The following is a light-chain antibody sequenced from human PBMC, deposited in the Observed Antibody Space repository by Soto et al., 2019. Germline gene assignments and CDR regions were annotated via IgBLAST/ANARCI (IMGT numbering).Light chain of an antibody. V-gene: IGKV3-20*01. Sequence: EIVLTQSPGTLSLSPGERATLSCRASQSVDSNYLAWYQQKPGQAPRLLIYGASSRATGIPDRFSGTGSGTDFTLTISKLEPEDFAVYYCQQYGRSPRTFGQGTKVEIK. CDR1: QSVDSNY. CDR3: QQYGRSPRT. J-gene: IGKJ1*01. CDR2: GAS.